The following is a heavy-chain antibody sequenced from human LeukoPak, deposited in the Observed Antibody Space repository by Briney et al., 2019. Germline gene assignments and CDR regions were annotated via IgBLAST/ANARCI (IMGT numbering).Heavy chain of an antibody. CDR2: ISSSGTTT. CDR1: GFTFSSYE. V-gene: IGHV3-48*03. CDR3: AELGITMIGGV. Sequence: PGGSLRLSCAASGFTFSSYEMKWVRQAPGKGLEWVSYISSSGTTTHYADSVKGRFTISRDNAKNSLYLQMNSLRAEDTAVYYCAELGITMIGGVWGKGTTVTISS. J-gene: IGHJ6*04. D-gene: IGHD3-10*02.